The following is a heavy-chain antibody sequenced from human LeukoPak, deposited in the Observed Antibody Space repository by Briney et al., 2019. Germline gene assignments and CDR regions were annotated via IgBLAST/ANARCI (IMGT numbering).Heavy chain of an antibody. Sequence: SETLSLTCTVSGGSISSYYRSWIRQPPGKGLEWIGYIYYSGSTNYNPSLKSRVTISVDTSKSQFSLKLSSVTAADTAVYYCARGGSSGWHYYGMDVWGQGTTVTVSS. CDR1: GGSISSYY. J-gene: IGHJ6*02. V-gene: IGHV4-59*01. CDR3: ARGGSSGWHYYGMDV. D-gene: IGHD6-19*01. CDR2: IYYSGST.